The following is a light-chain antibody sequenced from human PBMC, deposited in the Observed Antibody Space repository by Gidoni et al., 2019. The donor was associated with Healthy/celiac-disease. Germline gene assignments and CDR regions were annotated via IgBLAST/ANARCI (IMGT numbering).Light chain of an antibody. V-gene: IGKV1-33*01. CDR3: QQYDKLPYT. Sequence: DIQMTQSPSSLSASVGDRVTITCQASQDISNYLNWYQQKPGKAPKLLIYDASNLETGVPSRFSGSGSGTDFTFTISRLQPEDIATYYCQQYDKLPYTFGPGTKLEIK. J-gene: IGKJ2*01. CDR2: DAS. CDR1: QDISNY.